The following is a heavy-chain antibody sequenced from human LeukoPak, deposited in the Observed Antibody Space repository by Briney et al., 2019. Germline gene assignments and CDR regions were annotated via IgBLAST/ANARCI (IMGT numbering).Heavy chain of an antibody. D-gene: IGHD7-27*01. Sequence: SETLSLTCAVYGGSFSGYYWSWIRQPPGKGLEWIGEINHSGSTNYNPSLKSRVTISVDTSKNQFSLNLTSVTAADTAIYYCASNTGTVFDYWGQGALVTVSS. CDR3: ASNTGTVFDY. J-gene: IGHJ4*02. CDR2: INHSGST. V-gene: IGHV4-34*01. CDR1: GGSFSGYY.